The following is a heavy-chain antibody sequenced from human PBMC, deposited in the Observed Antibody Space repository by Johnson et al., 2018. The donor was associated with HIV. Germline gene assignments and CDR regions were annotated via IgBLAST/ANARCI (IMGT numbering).Heavy chain of an antibody. V-gene: IGHV3-NL1*01. J-gene: IGHJ3*02. Sequence: QMLLVESGGGVVQPGRSLRLSCAASGFTFSSYAMHWVRQAPGKGLEWVSFISGGEDDTYYADSVKGRFTIYRDNSKNTLYLQMNSLRAEDTAVYYCAKDRTSAQSAFDIWGQGTMVTVSS. D-gene: IGHD1-1*01. CDR1: GFTFSSYA. CDR3: AKDRTSAQSAFDI. CDR2: ISGGEDDT.